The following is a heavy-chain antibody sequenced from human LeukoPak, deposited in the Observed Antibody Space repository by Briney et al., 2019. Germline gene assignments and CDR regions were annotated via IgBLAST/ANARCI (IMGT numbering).Heavy chain of an antibody. CDR1: GFTFSSYG. V-gene: IGHV3-30*18. J-gene: IGHJ4*02. CDR2: ISYDGSNK. CDR3: AKENNYDFWSGYLFDY. D-gene: IGHD3-3*01. Sequence: GGSLRLSCAASGFTFSSYGMHWVRQAPGKGLEWVAVISYDGSNKYYADSVKGRFTISRDNSKNTLYLQMNSLRAEDTAVYYCAKENNYDFWSGYLFDYWGQGTLVTASS.